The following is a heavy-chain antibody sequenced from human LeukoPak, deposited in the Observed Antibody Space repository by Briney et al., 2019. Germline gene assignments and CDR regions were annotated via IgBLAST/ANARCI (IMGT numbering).Heavy chain of an antibody. CDR3: ARQHGYRAIFGVVISASDY. CDR2: IYHSGST. Sequence: SETLSLTCTVSGGSISSYYWSWIRQPPGKGLEWIGSIYHSGSTYYNPSLKSRVTISVDTSKNQFSLKLSSVTAADTAVYYCARQHGYRAIFGVVISASDYWGQGTLVTVSS. V-gene: IGHV4-59*08. CDR1: GGSISSYY. J-gene: IGHJ4*02. D-gene: IGHD3-3*01.